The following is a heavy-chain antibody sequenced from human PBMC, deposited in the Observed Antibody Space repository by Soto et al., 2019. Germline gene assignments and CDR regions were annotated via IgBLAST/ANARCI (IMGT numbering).Heavy chain of an antibody. CDR1: GGSFSGYY. CDR3: AREGHMTTVTTFDY. Sequence: PSETLSLTCAVYGGSFSGYYWSWIRQPPGKGLEWIGEINHSGSTNYNPSLKSRVTISVDTSKNQFSLELSSVTAADTAVYYCAREGHMTTVTTFDYWGQGTLVTVSS. CDR2: INHSGST. D-gene: IGHD4-17*01. V-gene: IGHV4-34*01. J-gene: IGHJ4*02.